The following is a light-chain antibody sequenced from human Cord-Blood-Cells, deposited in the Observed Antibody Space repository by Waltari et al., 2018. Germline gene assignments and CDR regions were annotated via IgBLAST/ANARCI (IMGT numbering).Light chain of an antibody. J-gene: IGLJ1*01. CDR3: QSYDSSLSGSYV. Sequence: QSVLTPPPPVRGAPGQRVTISGTGSSSNIGPASYSHWYQHLPGTAPKLPTYGNSNRPSGVPDRFSGSKSGTSASLAITGLQAEDEADYYCQSYDSSLSGSYVFGTGTKVTVL. CDR2: GNS. CDR1: SSNIGPASY. V-gene: IGLV1-40*01.